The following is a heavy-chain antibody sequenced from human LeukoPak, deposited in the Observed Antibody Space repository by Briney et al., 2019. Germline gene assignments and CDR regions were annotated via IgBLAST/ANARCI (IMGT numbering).Heavy chain of an antibody. CDR2: INLSGGST. J-gene: IGHJ4*02. CDR1: AYTISRYY. Sequence: SVKVSCKASAYTISRYYMHWVRQAPGQGLEWMGIINLSGGSTSYAQKFQGRVTMTRDMSTSTVYMQLSSLRSEDTAVYYCARGPLWFTAPDYWGQGTLVTVSS. D-gene: IGHD3-9*01. CDR3: ARGPLWFTAPDY. V-gene: IGHV1-46*01.